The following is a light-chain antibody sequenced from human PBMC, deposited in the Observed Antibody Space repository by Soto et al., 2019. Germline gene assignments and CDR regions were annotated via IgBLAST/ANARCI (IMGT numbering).Light chain of an antibody. Sequence: DIVMTQSPLSLPVTPGEPASISCRSSQSLLNSDGYNYLDWYLQKPGQSPQVLIYLGSNRASGVPDRFSRTGSGTDLTVKISRVDAADVGVYYCMQDLVFPLTFGGGTVVEIK. J-gene: IGKJ4*02. CDR2: LGS. CDR3: MQDLVFPLT. V-gene: IGKV2-28*01. CDR1: QSLLNSDGYNY.